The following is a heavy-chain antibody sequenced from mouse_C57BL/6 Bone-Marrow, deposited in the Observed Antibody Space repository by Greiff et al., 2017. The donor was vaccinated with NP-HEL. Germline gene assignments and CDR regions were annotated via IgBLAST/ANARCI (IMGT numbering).Heavy chain of an antibody. CDR1: GYTFTDYN. CDR3: ARGYYGPYYFDY. V-gene: IGHV1-22*01. D-gene: IGHD1-1*01. J-gene: IGHJ2*01. CDR2: INPNNGGT. Sequence: EVQLQQSGPELVKPGASVKMSCKASGYTFTDYNMHWVKQSHGKSLEWIGYINPNNGGTSYNQKFKGKATLTVNKSSSTAYMELRSLTSEDSAVYYCARGYYGPYYFDYWGQGTTLTVSS.